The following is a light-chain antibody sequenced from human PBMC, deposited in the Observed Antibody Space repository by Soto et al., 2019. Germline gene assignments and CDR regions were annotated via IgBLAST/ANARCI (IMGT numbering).Light chain of an antibody. CDR1: QSVSSNY. CDR2: GAS. Sequence: ESAWTQSAGTLSFSPGERATLSCRATQSVSSNYFAWYQQKPGQAPRLLIYGASTSATGIPARISGSGSRTDFTRTGSSLATEAFAVYYCKHYGRSPPLSFGGGTKVAI. V-gene: IGKV3-20*01. J-gene: IGKJ4*01. CDR3: KHYGRSPPLS.